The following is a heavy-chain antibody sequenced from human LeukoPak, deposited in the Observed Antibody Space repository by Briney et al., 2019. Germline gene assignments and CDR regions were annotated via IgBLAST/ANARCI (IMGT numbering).Heavy chain of an antibody. D-gene: IGHD6-13*01. CDR3: AKTVAAAGTAVFDY. CDR2: ISWNSGSI. V-gene: IGHV3-9*01. Sequence: LGGSLRLSCAASGFTFDDYAMHWVRQAPGKGLEWVSGISWNSGSIGYADSVKGRFTISRDNAKNSLYLQMNSLRAEDTALYYCAKTVAAAGTAVFDYWGQGTLVTVSS. CDR1: GFTFDDYA. J-gene: IGHJ4*02.